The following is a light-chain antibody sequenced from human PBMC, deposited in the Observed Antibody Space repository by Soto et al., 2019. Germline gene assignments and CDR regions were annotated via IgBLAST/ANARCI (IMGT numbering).Light chain of an antibody. CDR1: QSVSSN. CDR3: ERYNNWPPDRT. Sequence: EIVMTQSPATLSVSPGERATLSCRASQSVSSNLAWYQQKPGQAPRLLIYVASTRATGIPARFSGSGSGTEFNLTLTSLRSEDVAIYFCERYNNWPPDRTFGQGTKVEIK. J-gene: IGKJ1*01. CDR2: VAS. V-gene: IGKV3-15*01.